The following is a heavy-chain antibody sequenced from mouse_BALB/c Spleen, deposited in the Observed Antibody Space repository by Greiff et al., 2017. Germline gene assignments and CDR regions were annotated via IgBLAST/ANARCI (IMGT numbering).Heavy chain of an antibody. CDR3: ASGGDGGYFDV. Sequence: VKLMESGPGLVAPSQSLSITCTASGFSLTGYGVNWVRQPPGKGLEWLGMIWGDGSTDYNSALKSRLSISKDNSKGQVFLKMNSLQTDDTARYYCASGGDGGYFDVWGAGTTVTVSA. D-gene: IGHD1-1*02. CDR1: GFSLTGYG. J-gene: IGHJ1*01. V-gene: IGHV2-6-7*01. CDR2: IWGDGST.